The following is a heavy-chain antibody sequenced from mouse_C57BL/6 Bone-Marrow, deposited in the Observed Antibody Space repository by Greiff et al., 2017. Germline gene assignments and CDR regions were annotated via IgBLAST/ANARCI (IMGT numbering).Heavy chain of an antibody. D-gene: IGHD2-1*01. J-gene: IGHJ4*01. CDR1: GYTFTSYW. Sequence: QLQQPGAELVMPGASVKLSCKVSGYTFTSYWMHWVKQRPGQGLEWIGEIDLSDSYTNYNQKFKGKSTLTVDKSSSTAYMQLSSLTSEDSAVYYCARGIYYGKGYYAMDYWGQGTSVTVSS. CDR3: ARGIYYGKGYYAMDY. CDR2: IDLSDSYT. V-gene: IGHV1-69*01.